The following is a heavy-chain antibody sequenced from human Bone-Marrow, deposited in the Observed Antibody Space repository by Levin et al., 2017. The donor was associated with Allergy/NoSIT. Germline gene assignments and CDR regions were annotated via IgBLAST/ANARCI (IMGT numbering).Heavy chain of an antibody. CDR1: GFTFSSYS. V-gene: IGHV3-21*01. CDR2: ISSSSSYI. Sequence: GESLKISCAASGFTFSSYSMNWVRQAPGKGLEWVSSISSSSSYIYYADSVKGRFTISRDNAKNSLYLQMNSLRAEDTAVYYCARSGERGAFDYWGQGTLVTVSS. CDR3: ARSGERGAFDY. J-gene: IGHJ4*02. D-gene: IGHD1-1*01.